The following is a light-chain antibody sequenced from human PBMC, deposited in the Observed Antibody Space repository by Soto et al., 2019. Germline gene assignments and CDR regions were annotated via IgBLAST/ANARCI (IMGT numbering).Light chain of an antibody. CDR1: SSDVGGYNY. Sequence: QSALTQPASVSGSPGQSITISRTGTSSDVGGYNYVSWYQQHPGKAPKLMIYEVSNRPSGVSNRFSGSKSGNTASLTISWLQAEDEADYYCTSYKTSSTWVFGGGTKVTVL. J-gene: IGLJ3*02. CDR2: EVS. V-gene: IGLV2-14*01. CDR3: TSYKTSSTWV.